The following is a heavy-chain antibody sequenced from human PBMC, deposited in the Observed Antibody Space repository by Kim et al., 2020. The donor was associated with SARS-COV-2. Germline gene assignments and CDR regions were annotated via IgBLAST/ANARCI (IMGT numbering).Heavy chain of an antibody. J-gene: IGHJ4*02. Sequence: TLYEEKFQGRVTLTRDTSTSTVYMELTSLRREDTAVYYCAREFENTFYFDIWGQGTLVTVSP. V-gene: IGHV1-46*01. CDR3: AREFENTFYFDI. D-gene: IGHD3-3*02. CDR2: T.